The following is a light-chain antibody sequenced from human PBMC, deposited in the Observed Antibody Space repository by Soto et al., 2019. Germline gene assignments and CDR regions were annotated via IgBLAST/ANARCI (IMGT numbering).Light chain of an antibody. V-gene: IGKV3-11*01. CDR3: QQRSDWLT. Sequence: EIVLTQSPATLSLSPGERATLSCRASQSVRSCLAWYQQKPGQPPRLLIYDASNRGTGIPARFSGSGSGTDFILTISSLEPEEFAFYYCQQRSDWLTFGGGTKVEIK. CDR2: DAS. CDR1: QSVRSC. J-gene: IGKJ4*01.